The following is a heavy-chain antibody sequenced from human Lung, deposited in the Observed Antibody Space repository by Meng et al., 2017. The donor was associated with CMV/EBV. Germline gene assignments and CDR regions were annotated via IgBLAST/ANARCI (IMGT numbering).Heavy chain of an antibody. J-gene: IGHJ6*02. D-gene: IGHD2-2*01. Sequence: LXCTVSGGSISSSSYYWGWIRQPPGKGLEWIGSIYYSGSTYYNPSLKSRVTISVDTSKNQSSLKLSSVTAADTAVYYCAGLCIVVVPAAICPMDVWXQGTTVTVSS. CDR3: AGLCIVVVPAAICPMDV. CDR2: IYYSGST. V-gene: IGHV4-39*01. CDR1: GGSISSSSYY.